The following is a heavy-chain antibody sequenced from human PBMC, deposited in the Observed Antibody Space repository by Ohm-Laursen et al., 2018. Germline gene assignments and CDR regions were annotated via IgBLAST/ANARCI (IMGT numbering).Heavy chain of an antibody. V-gene: IGHV3-53*01. D-gene: IGHD4-23*01. CDR1: GFTVSSND. Sequence: SLRLSCTASGFTVSSNDMSWVRQAPGKGLEWVSEIDRGGNGYYAESVKGRFTISRDNSKNTLYLQMNNLRAEDSAVYYCASYYGGYDPWGQGTLVTVSS. J-gene: IGHJ5*02. CDR2: IDRGGNG. CDR3: ASYYGGYDP.